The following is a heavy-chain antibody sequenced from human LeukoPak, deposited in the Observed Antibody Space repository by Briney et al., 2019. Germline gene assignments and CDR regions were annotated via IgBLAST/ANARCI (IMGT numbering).Heavy chain of an antibody. J-gene: IGHJ4*02. CDR3: ATPPTVTRNY. D-gene: IGHD4-17*01. V-gene: IGHV3-23*01. CDR1: GFTFSSYA. CDR2: INGSGGRT. Sequence: GGSLRLSCAASGFTFSSYAMSWVRQAPGKGLEWVSSINGSGGRTHYADSVRGRFTISRDNSKNTLYLQMDSLRAEDTAVYYCATPPTVTRNYWGQGTLVTVSS.